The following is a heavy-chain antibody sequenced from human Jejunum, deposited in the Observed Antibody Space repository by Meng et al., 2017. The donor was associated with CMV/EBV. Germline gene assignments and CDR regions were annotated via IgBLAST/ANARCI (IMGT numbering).Heavy chain of an antibody. D-gene: IGHD4-11*01. J-gene: IGHJ4*02. CDR2: VSTHSAAT. Sequence: CSASVYPMASYPLRWFRPAPGEQLEWVACVSTHSAATSQACSVCGRFSISRDNSHTTVYLQMNSLGREDTAVYFCARDNDYTNYFDSWGRGTLVTVSS. V-gene: IGHV3-30-3*01. CDR1: VYPMASYP. CDR3: ARDNDYTNYFDS.